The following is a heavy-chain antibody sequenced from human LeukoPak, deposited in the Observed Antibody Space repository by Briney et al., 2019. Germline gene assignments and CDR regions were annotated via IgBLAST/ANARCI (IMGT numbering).Heavy chain of an antibody. V-gene: IGHV3-7*03. D-gene: IGHD6-19*01. CDR3: ARDVSNSGWYEGTFDV. Sequence: PGGSLGLSCEASGFIFNNYWMSWVRQTPGEGLEWVANIKEDGSEQYYVDSVKGRFTITRDNAKNLLYLQVNSLRAEDTAVYYCARDVSNSGWYEGTFDVWGQGTMVTVSS. CDR2: IKEDGSEQ. J-gene: IGHJ3*01. CDR1: GFIFNNYW.